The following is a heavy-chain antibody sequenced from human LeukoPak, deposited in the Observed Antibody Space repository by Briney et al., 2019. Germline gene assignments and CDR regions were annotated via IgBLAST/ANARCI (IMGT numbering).Heavy chain of an antibody. V-gene: IGHV1-2*02. Sequence: ASVKVSCKASGYTFTGYYMHWVRQAPGQGLEWMGWINPNSGGTNYAQKFQGRVTMTRDTSISTAYMELSRLRSDVTAVYYCARVRGLQGLFDYWGQGTLVTVSS. J-gene: IGHJ4*02. CDR1: GYTFTGYY. D-gene: IGHD5-24*01. CDR3: ARVRGLQGLFDY. CDR2: INPNSGGT.